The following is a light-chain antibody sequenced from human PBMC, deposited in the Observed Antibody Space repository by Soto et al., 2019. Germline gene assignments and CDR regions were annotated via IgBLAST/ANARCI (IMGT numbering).Light chain of an antibody. J-gene: IGKJ1*01. CDR3: QQYNSKGT. CDR1: QSISYW. Sequence: DRQMTQSPSTLSASVGDRVTITCRASQSISYWLAWYQQKPGKAPKLLIYKASSLESGVPSRFSGSGSGTEFTLTISSLQPDDFATYYCQQYNSKGTFGQGTKVEIK. V-gene: IGKV1-5*03. CDR2: KAS.